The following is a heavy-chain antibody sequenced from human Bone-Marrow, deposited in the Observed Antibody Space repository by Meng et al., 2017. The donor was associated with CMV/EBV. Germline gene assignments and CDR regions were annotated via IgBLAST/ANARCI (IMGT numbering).Heavy chain of an antibody. CDR1: GFTFSSYL. CDR3: ARAGISGSFWFDP. Sequence: EYLMISCAASGFTFSSYLMNWVRQAPGKGREWVSAISSSSSYLNYADSVKGRFTISRDNAKNSLYLQMNSLRAEDTAVYYCARAGISGSFWFDPWGQGTLVTVSS. V-gene: IGHV3-21*01. J-gene: IGHJ5*01. D-gene: IGHD1-26*01. CDR2: ISSSSSYL.